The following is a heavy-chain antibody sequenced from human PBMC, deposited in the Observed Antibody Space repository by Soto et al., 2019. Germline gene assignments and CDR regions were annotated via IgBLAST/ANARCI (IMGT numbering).Heavy chain of an antibody. Sequence: EVQLLESGGGLVQPGGSLRLSCAASGFNFSNYAMSWVRQAPGKGLEWVSAISGGGGSTYYGDSVRGRFTISRDNSKNTLDLQMNRLRVEDKAIYYCGGGKIFYPCEAFDIWGRGTMVTVS. J-gene: IGHJ3*02. D-gene: IGHD3-10*01. V-gene: IGHV3-23*01. CDR1: GFNFSNYA. CDR3: GGGKIFYPCEAFDI. CDR2: ISGGGGST.